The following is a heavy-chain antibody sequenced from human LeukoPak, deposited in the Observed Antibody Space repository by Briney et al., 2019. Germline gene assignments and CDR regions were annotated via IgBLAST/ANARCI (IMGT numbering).Heavy chain of an antibody. CDR2: ISRDSTTI. CDR1: GFTFSSFH. CDR3: ATDYYDSSGYYTGSY. J-gene: IGHJ4*02. D-gene: IGHD3-22*01. V-gene: IGHV3-48*01. Sequence: GGSLRLSCAASGFTFSSFHINWVRQAPGKGLEWLSYISRDSTTIYYADSVKGRFTISRDNAKNSLYLQMSSLRAEDTAVYHCATDYYDSSGYYTGSYWGQGTLVTVPS.